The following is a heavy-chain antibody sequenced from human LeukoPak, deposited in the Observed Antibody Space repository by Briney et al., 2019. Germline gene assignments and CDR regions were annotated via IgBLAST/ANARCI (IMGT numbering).Heavy chain of an antibody. V-gene: IGHV1-69*05. CDR2: IIPIFGTA. J-gene: IGHJ4*02. CDR1: GGTFSSYA. CDR3: ARHEYSSSSPDY. Sequence: SEKVSCKASGGTFSSYAISWVRQAPGQGLEWMGGIIPIFGTANYAQKFQGRVTITTDESTSTAYMELSSLRSEDTAVYYCARHEYSSSSPDYWGQGTLVTVSS. D-gene: IGHD6-6*01.